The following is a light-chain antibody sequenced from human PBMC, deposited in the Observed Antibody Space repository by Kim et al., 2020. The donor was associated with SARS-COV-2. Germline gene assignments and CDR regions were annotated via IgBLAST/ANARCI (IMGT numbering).Light chain of an antibody. CDR2: RNN. J-gene: IGLJ3*02. V-gene: IGLV1-47*01. CDR3: AAWDDSLSGWV. Sequence: GQRVTISWSGSRSNIGSNYVYWYQQLPGTAPKLLIYRNNQRPSGVPDRFSGSKSGTSASLAISGLRSEDEADYYCAAWDDSLSGWVFGGGTQLTVL. CDR1: RSNIGSNY.